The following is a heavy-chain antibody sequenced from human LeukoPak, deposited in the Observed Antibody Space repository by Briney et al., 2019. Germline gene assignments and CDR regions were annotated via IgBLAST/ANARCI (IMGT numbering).Heavy chain of an antibody. Sequence: PGGSLRLSCAASGFTVSVNSLSWVRQAPGKGREWVPVIESGSSVSYADSVKGRFTISRDNSKNTVFLQMNSLRPEDTSIYYCTRGPTREDTWYDGWGQGTLVTVSS. CDR1: GFTVSVNS. V-gene: IGHV3-66*02. J-gene: IGHJ5*02. CDR2: IESGSSV. CDR3: TRGPTREDTWYDG. D-gene: IGHD1-26*01.